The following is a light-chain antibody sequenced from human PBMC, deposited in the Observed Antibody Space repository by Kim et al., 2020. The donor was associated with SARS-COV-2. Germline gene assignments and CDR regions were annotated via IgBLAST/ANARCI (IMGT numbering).Light chain of an antibody. CDR2: YDS. CDR3: QVWDGSSDHYV. J-gene: IGLJ1*01. CDR1: KIGSKS. Sequence: APGKKAKMTCGRNKIGSKSVHWYQQKPGQAPVLVIYYDSDRTSGIPERFSGSNSENGATLTISRVEAGDEADYYCQVWDGSSDHYVFGSGTQLTV. V-gene: IGLV3-21*04.